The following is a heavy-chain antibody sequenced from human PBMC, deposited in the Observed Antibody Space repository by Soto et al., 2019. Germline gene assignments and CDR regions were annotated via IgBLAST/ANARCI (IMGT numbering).Heavy chain of an antibody. CDR3: ARGAAVGAYYYYGMDV. Sequence: PGGSLRLSCAVSGFTFRSSPMSWVRRAPGKGLEWVSGINGDDDNKHYAESVRGRFTISRDNSKNTLYLQMNSLRAEDTAVYYCARGAAVGAYYYYGMDVWGQGTTVTVSS. CDR1: GFTFRSSP. V-gene: IGHV3-23*01. J-gene: IGHJ6*02. D-gene: IGHD6-13*01. CDR2: INGDDDNK.